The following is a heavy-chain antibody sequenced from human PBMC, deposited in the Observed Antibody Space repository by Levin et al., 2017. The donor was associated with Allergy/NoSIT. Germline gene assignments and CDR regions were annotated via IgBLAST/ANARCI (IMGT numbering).Heavy chain of an antibody. V-gene: IGHV3-74*01. CDR2: INRDGSST. Sequence: GESLKISCAASGFTLSSHWMHWVRRPPGKGLVWVSRINRDGSSTSYADSVKGRFTISRDNAKNTLYLQMNSLRAEDTAVYYCVRDWNWACDIWGQGTMVTVSS. J-gene: IGHJ3*02. CDR1: GFTLSSHW. D-gene: IGHD1-7*01. CDR3: VRDWNWACDI.